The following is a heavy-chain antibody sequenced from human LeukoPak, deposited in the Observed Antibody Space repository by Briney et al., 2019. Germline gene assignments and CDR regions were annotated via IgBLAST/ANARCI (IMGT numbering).Heavy chain of an antibody. CDR3: ARGHSSGWRRTWPFDY. Sequence: ASVKVSCKASGYTFTGYYMHWVRQAPGQGLEWMGRINPNSGGTNYAQKFQGRVTMTRDTSISTAYMELSRLRSDDTAVYYCARGHSSGWRRTWPFDYWGQGTLVTVSS. V-gene: IGHV1-2*06. CDR1: GYTFTGYY. CDR2: INPNSGGT. J-gene: IGHJ4*02. D-gene: IGHD6-19*01.